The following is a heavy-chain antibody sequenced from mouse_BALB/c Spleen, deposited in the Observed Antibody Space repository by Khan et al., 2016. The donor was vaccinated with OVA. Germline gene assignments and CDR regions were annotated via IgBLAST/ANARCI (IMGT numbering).Heavy chain of an antibody. J-gene: IGHJ3*01. V-gene: IGHV1-69*02. D-gene: IGHD2-13*01. Sequence: QVQLQESGTELVRPGASVKLSCKASGYTFTNYWINWVKQRPGQGLEWIGNIYPSDSYTTYNQKFKDKATLTVDKSSSTASMQLSSPTSEDTAGYYCERGGVGECSFAYWGEGTLVTVSA. CDR1: GYTFTNYW. CDR3: ERGGVGECSFAY. CDR2: IYPSDSYT.